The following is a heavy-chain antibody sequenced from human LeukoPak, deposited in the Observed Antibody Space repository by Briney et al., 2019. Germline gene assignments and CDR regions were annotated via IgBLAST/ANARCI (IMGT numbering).Heavy chain of an antibody. D-gene: IGHD5-18*01. J-gene: IGHJ5*02. CDR3: AKANGYNNGRFHL. CDR2: IWYDGKKK. Sequence: GGSLRLSCAASGFTFSSYGMHWVRQAPGKGLEWVAVIWYDGKKKYYADSVKGRFTISRDNSKNTLYLQMDSLGAEDTALYYCAKANGYNNGRFHLWGEGILITVSS. V-gene: IGHV3-33*06. CDR1: GFTFSSYG.